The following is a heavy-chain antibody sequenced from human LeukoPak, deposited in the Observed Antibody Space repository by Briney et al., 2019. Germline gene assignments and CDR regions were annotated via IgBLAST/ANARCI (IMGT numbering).Heavy chain of an antibody. CDR3: AKLAVVVVPAAIMFGY. V-gene: IGHV3-33*06. CDR2: IWYDGSNK. CDR1: GFTFSSYG. Sequence: GGSLRLSCAASGFTFSSYGMHWVRQAPGKGLEWVAVIWYDGSNKYYADSVKGRFTISRDNSKNTLYLQMNSLRAEDTAVYYCAKLAVVVVPAAIMFGYWGQGTLVTVSS. J-gene: IGHJ4*02. D-gene: IGHD2-2*01.